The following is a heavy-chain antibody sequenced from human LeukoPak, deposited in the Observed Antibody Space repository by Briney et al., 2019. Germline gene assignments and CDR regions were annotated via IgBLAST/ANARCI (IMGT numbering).Heavy chain of an antibody. CDR3: AREPNVDTAMDFGY. Sequence: GSSVKVSCKASGGTFSSYAISWVRQVPGQGLEWMGRIIPIFGTANYAQKFQGRVTITTDESTSTAYMELSSPRSEDTAVYYCAREPNVDTAMDFGYWGQGTLVTVSS. CDR2: IIPIFGTA. J-gene: IGHJ4*02. V-gene: IGHV1-69*05. CDR1: GGTFSSYA. D-gene: IGHD5-18*01.